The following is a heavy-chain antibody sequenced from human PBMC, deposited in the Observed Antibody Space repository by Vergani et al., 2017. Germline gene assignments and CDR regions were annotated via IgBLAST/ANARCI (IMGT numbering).Heavy chain of an antibody. V-gene: IGHV3-48*03. J-gene: IGHJ6*02. D-gene: IGHD3-3*01. CDR2: ISSSGSTI. Sequence: EVQLVESGGGLVQPGGSLRLSCAASGFTFSSYEMNWVRQAPGKGLEWVSYISSSGSTIYYADSVKGRFTISRDNAKNSLYLQMNSLRAEDTAVYYCARDMEDFWSGYHYYYYGMDVWGQGTTVTVSS. CDR1: GFTFSSYE. CDR3: ARDMEDFWSGYHYYYYGMDV.